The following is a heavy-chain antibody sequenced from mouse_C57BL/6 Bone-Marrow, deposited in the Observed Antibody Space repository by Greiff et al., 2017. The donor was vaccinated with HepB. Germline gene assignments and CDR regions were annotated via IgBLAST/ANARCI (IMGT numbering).Heavy chain of an antibody. Sequence: EVQLKESGPGLVKPSQSLSLSCSVTGYSITSGYYWNWIRKFPGNKLEWMGYISYDGSNNYNASLKKRISITRDTSKNQFFLKLNSVTTEDTATYYCARRLGAWFAYWGQGTLVTVSA. CDR2: ISYDGSN. D-gene: IGHD2-4*01. V-gene: IGHV3-6*01. CDR3: ARRLGAWFAY. CDR1: GYSITSGYY. J-gene: IGHJ3*01.